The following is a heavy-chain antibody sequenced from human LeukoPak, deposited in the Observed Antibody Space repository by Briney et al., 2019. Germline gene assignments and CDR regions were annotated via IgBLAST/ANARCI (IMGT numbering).Heavy chain of an antibody. Sequence: EASVKVSCKTSGYTFTGYYIHWVRQAPGQGLEWMGWVSGYNGDTNYAQKFQGRVTMTTDTSTSTAYMELRSLRSDDAAIYYCARGTWEGAAGPYSFDTWGQGTLVTVSS. CDR3: ARGTWEGAAGPYSFDT. CDR2: VSGYNGDT. D-gene: IGHD1-26*01. J-gene: IGHJ4*01. CDR1: GYTFTGYY. V-gene: IGHV1-18*04.